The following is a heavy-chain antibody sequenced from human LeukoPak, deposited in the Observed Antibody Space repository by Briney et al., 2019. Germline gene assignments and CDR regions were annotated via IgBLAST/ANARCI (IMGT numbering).Heavy chain of an antibody. J-gene: IGHJ4*02. V-gene: IGHV3-21*01. Sequence: GGSLRLSCAASGFTFSNYGMHWVRQAPGKGLEWLSYISTSSSYIYYADSVKGRFTVSRDNAMNSLFLQMNSLIAEDTAVYYCTRVGIRFLEQYYFDYWGQGTLVTVSS. CDR3: TRVGIRFLEQYYFDY. CDR1: GFTFSNYG. D-gene: IGHD3-3*01. CDR2: ISTSSSYI.